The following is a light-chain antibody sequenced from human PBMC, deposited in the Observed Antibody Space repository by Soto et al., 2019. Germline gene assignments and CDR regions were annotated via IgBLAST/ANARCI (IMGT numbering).Light chain of an antibody. J-gene: IGLJ1*01. CDR1: ISNIGTNS. V-gene: IGLV1-44*01. Sequence: SALTQPPSASGTPGQRVTISCSGDISNIGTNSVHWYQHLPGTAPKLVIYADSQRPSGVPDRFSGSKSGTSASLAISGLQSEDDADYLCAAWDDNLNGPLFGTGTKVTVL. CDR3: AAWDDNLNGPL. CDR2: ADS.